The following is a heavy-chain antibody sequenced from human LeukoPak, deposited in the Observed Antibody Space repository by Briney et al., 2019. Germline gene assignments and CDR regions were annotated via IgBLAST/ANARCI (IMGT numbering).Heavy chain of an antibody. CDR3: AHGSMYQLDY. D-gene: IGHD2-2*01. J-gene: IGHJ4*02. CDR2: IIGGAGGT. Sequence: GGSLRLSCAASGFTFSYYGMSWVRQAPGKGLEWVSGIIGGAGGTYYADSVKGRFTVSRDNAKNTLYLQMNSLRAEDTAVYYCAHGSMYQLDYWGQGTLVTVSS. V-gene: IGHV3-23*01. CDR1: GFTFSYYG.